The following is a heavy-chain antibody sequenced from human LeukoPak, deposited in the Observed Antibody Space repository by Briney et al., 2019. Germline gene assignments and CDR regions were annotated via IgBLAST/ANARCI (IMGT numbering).Heavy chain of an antibody. D-gene: IGHD3-10*01. J-gene: IGHJ4*02. CDR1: GYSFTSYW. CDR2: IYPGDSDT. CDR3: ARQDGPYYYGSGSPDY. V-gene: IGHV5-51*01. Sequence: GESLKISCKGSGYSFTSYWIGWVRQMPGKGLEWMGLIYPGDSDTRYSPSFQGQVTISADKSISTAYLQWSSQKASDTAMYYCARQDGPYYYGSGSPDYWGQGTLVTVSS.